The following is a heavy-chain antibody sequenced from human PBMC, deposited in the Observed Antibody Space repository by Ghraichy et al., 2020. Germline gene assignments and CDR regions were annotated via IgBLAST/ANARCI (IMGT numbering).Heavy chain of an antibody. CDR1: GISFASYA. Sequence: GGSLRLSCAASGISFASYAMTWVRQAPGKGLEWVSAISGSGGTTYYADSVKGRFTISRENSKNTLYLQMNGLRADDTATYFCAKGDSLPSGNGWYELFYEDYDREVWGKGSTGSV. D-gene: IGHD6-19*01. CDR2: ISGSGGTT. J-gene: IGHJ6*03. CDR3: AKGDSLPSGNGWYELFYEDYDREV. V-gene: IGHV3-23*01.